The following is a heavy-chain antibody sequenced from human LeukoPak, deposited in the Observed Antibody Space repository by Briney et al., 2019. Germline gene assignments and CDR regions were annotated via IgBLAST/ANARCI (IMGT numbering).Heavy chain of an antibody. V-gene: IGHV1-18*01. CDR1: GYTFTSYG. CDR3: ARSNTIAVAGTEFDP. J-gene: IGHJ5*02. CDR2: ISAYNGNT. Sequence: ASVKVSCKACGYTFTSYGISWVRQAPGQGLEWMGWISAYNGNTNYAQKLQGRVTMTTDTSTGTAYVELRSLRSDDTAVYYCARSNTIAVAGTEFDPWGQGTLVTVSS. D-gene: IGHD6-19*01.